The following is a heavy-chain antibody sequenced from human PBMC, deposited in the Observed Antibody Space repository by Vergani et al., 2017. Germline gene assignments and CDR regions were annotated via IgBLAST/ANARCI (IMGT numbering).Heavy chain of an antibody. CDR1: GFTFSSYG. CDR3: AKDQGGAMALLYYYYGMDV. V-gene: IGHV3-30*18. J-gene: IGHJ6*02. CDR2: ISYDGSNK. Sequence: QVQLVESGGGVVQPGRSLRLSCAASGFTFSSYGMHWVRQAPGKGLEWVAVISYDGSNKYYADSVKGRFTISRDNSKNTLYLQMNSLRAEDTAVYYCAKDQGGAMALLYYYYGMDVWGQGP. D-gene: IGHD5-18*01.